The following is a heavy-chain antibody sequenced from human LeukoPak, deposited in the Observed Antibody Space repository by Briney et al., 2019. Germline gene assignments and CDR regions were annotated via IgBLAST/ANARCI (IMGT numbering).Heavy chain of an antibody. CDR2: INQDGSEK. V-gene: IGHV3-7*01. Sequence: RGSLRLSCAASGFTYSTYWMSWVRQAPGKGLEWVANINQDGSEKYYVDSVRGRFTISRDNAKNSLYLQMNSLRGEDTAVYYCARNAPFDYWGQGTLVTVSS. CDR3: ARNAPFDY. CDR1: GFTYSTYW. J-gene: IGHJ4*02.